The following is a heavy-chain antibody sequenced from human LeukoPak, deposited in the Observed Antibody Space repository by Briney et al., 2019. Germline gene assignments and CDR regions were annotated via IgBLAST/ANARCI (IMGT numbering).Heavy chain of an antibody. Sequence: GGSLRLSCAASGFTFSSYSMNWVRQAPGKGLEWVSSISSSSHIYYADSVKGRFTISRDNAKNSLYLQMNSLRAEDTAVYYCARVLCGGDCSDAFDIWGQGTMVTVSS. CDR1: GFTFSSYS. J-gene: IGHJ3*02. CDR3: ARVLCGGDCSDAFDI. D-gene: IGHD2-21*02. V-gene: IGHV3-21*01. CDR2: ISSSSHI.